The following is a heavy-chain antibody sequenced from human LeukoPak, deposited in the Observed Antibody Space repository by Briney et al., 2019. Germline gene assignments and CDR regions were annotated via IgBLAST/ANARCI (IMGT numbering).Heavy chain of an antibody. CDR1: GFMFTSYW. Sequence: PGGSLRLSCAASGFMFTSYWMSWVRQAPGKGLEWVASINHDGSEKYYVDSVKGRFTISRDNAKNSLYLQMNSLRAEDTAVYHCARVEVSTTNRFDPWGQGTLVTVSS. CDR3: ARVEVSTTNRFDP. J-gene: IGHJ5*02. V-gene: IGHV3-7*05. CDR2: INHDGSEK. D-gene: IGHD5/OR15-5a*01.